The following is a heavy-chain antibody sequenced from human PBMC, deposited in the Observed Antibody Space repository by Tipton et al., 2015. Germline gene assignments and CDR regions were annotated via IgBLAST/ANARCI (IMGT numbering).Heavy chain of an antibody. Sequence: TLSLTCDVSGVSISSRNWWSWVRQPPGKGLEWIGEMYYGGTTNYNPSLKSRVTMSLDRAKNQFSLKLSSVTAADTAVYYCARAPSDYDIWSGTFEYWGQGTLVTVSS. D-gene: IGHD3-3*01. CDR2: MYYGGTT. CDR1: GVSISSRNW. V-gene: IGHV4-4*02. J-gene: IGHJ4*02. CDR3: ARAPSDYDIWSGTFEY.